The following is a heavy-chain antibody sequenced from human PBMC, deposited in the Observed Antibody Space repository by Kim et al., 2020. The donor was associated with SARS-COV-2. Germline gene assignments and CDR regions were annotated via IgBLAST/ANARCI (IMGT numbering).Heavy chain of an antibody. J-gene: IGHJ4*02. CDR2: ISYDGSNK. D-gene: IGHD3-10*01. V-gene: IGHV3-30*04. Sequence: GGSLRLSCAASGFTFSSYAMHWVRQAPGKGLEWVAVISYDGSNKYYADSVKGRFTISRDNSKNTLYLQMNSLRAEDTAVYYCAGPAQAVRGVDYWGQGTL. CDR3: AGPAQAVRGVDY. CDR1: GFTFSSYA.